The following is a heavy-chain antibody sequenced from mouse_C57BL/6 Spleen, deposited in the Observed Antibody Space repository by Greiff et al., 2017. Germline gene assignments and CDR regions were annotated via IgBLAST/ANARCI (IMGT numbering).Heavy chain of an antibody. D-gene: IGHD2-3*01. CDR2: IDPETGGT. V-gene: IGHV1-15*01. Sequence: VQLQQSGAELVRPGASVTLSCKASGYTFTDYEMHWVKQTPVHGLEWIGAIDPETGGTAYNQKFKGKAILTADKSSSTAYMELRSLTSEDSAVYYCTGTAYDGYYVGYAMDYWGQGTSVTVSS. CDR1: GYTFTDYE. J-gene: IGHJ4*01. CDR3: TGTAYDGYYVGYAMDY.